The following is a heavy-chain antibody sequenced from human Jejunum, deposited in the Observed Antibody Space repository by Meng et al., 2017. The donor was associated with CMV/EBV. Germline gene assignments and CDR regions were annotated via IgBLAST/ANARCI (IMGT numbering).Heavy chain of an antibody. V-gene: IGHV1-69*04. CDR2: IIPVFDRT. CDR1: GSTLSNSA. CDR3: AGGLGGTIDY. J-gene: IGHJ4*02. Sequence: SGKASGSTLSNSATRWVRQAPGQGLEWMGNIIPVFDRTNYAQKFQGRVTITADRSTNTAYMELSSLRSDDTAIYYCAGGLGGTIDYWGQGTLVTVSS. D-gene: IGHD1-26*01.